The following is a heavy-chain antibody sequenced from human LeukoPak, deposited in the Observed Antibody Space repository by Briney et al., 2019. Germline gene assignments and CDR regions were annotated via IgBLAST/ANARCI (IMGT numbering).Heavy chain of an antibody. Sequence: GGSLRLSCAASGFAFSSYAMSWVRQAPGKGLEWVSSISGTGGRAYYADSVKGRFTISRDKSKNTLDLQMNSLRADDTAVYYCARDGYSNYWYLNLWGQGTLVTVSS. D-gene: IGHD6-13*01. CDR1: GFAFSSYA. CDR3: ARDGYSNYWYLNL. CDR2: ISGTGGRA. V-gene: IGHV3-23*01. J-gene: IGHJ4*02.